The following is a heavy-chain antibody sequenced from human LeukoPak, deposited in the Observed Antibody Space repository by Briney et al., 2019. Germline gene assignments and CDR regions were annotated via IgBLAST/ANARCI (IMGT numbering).Heavy chain of an antibody. D-gene: IGHD2-21*02. CDR3: ARADIASCGVDCFYPEYFHQ. Sequence: PSETLSLTCTVSGDSIDSYYFSWIRQPPGRGLECIGSLYYSDITTYNPSLKSRVTISADTSKNQISLNLTSVTAADTALYYCARADIASCGVDCFYPEYFHQGGKGTLSPSPQ. V-gene: IGHV4-59*01. J-gene: IGHJ1*01. CDR1: GDSIDSYY. CDR2: LYYSDIT.